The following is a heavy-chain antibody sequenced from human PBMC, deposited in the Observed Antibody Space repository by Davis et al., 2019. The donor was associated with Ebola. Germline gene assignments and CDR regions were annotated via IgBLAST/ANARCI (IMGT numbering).Heavy chain of an antibody. CDR1: GFTFSNFA. CDR3: ARDAFSLSRYDTEDH. CDR2: ISGSATST. V-gene: IGHV3-48*03. Sequence: GGSLRLSCAASGFTFSNFAMHWVRQAPGKGLEWVSYISGSATSTFYADSVKGRFTISRDNARDSLYLQMDSLRVEDTAIYYCARDAFSLSRYDTEDHWGQGTLVTVSS. D-gene: IGHD3-9*01. J-gene: IGHJ4*02.